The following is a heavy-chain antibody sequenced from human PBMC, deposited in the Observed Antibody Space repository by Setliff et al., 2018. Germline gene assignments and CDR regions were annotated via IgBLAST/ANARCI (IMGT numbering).Heavy chain of an antibody. J-gene: IGHJ3*02. CDR3: ARALGYCSRTSCYADAFDI. D-gene: IGHD2-2*01. CDR2: INHSGST. V-gene: IGHV4-34*01. Sequence: SETLSLTCAVYGASFSDTYWSWIRQPPGKGLEWIGEINHSGSTNYNPSLKSRVTISVDTSKNQFSLKLSSVTAADTAVYYCARALGYCSRTSCYADAFDIWGQGTMVTVSS. CDR1: GASFSDTY.